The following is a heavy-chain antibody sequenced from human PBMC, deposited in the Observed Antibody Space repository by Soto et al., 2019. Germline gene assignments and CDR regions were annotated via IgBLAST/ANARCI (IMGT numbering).Heavy chain of an antibody. V-gene: IGHV3-7*01. CDR1: GFTFSSYW. D-gene: IGHD2-8*01. CDR2: IKQDGSEK. J-gene: IGHJ6*03. CDR3: ARHPSYCTNGVCYTYYYYYYMDV. Sequence: EVQLVESGGGLVQPGGSLRLSCAASGFTFSSYWMSWVRQAPGKGLEWVANIKQDGSEKYYVDSVKGRFTISRDNAKNSLYLQMNSLRAEDTAVYYCARHPSYCTNGVCYTYYYYYYMDVWGKGTTVTVSS.